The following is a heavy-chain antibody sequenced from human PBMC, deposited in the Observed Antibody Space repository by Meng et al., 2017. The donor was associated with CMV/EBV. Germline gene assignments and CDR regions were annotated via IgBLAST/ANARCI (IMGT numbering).Heavy chain of an antibody. CDR2: INPNSGGT. J-gene: IGHJ3*02. V-gene: IGHV1-2*02. D-gene: IGHD5-24*01. CDR3: ARKSRWLTRGDAFDI. Sequence: ASVKVSCKASGYTFTGYYMHWVRQAPGQGLEWMGWINPNSGGTNYAQKFQGRVTMTRDTSISTAHMELSRLRSDDTAVYYCARKSRWLTRGDAFDIWGQGTMVTVSS. CDR1: GYTFTGYY.